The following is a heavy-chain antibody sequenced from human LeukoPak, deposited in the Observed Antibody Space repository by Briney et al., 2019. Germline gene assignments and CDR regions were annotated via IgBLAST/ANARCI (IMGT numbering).Heavy chain of an antibody. CDR1: GGSFSGYY. D-gene: IGHD6-13*01. Sequence: PSETLSLTCAVYGGSFSGYYWSWIRQPPGKGLEWIGEINHSGSTNYNPSLKSRVTISVDTSKNQFSLKLSSVTAADTAVYYCARQSSSPPNGYYFDYWGQGTLVTVSS. J-gene: IGHJ4*02. CDR2: INHSGST. V-gene: IGHV4-34*01. CDR3: ARQSSSPPNGYYFDY.